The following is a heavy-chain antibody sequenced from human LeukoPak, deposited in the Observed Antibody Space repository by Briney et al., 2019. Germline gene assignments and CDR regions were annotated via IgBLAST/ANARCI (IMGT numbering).Heavy chain of an antibody. CDR2: VSGSGGST. CDR1: GFTFSSYA. Sequence: GESLTLSCAASGFTFSSYAMSWVRQAQGKGLEWVSAVSGSGGSTYYADSVKGRFTISRDNSKNTLYLQMNSLRAEDTAVYYCAKDGVAVAGTFKSTFDYWGQGTLVTVPS. J-gene: IGHJ4*02. D-gene: IGHD6-19*01. V-gene: IGHV3-23*01. CDR3: AKDGVAVAGTFKSTFDY.